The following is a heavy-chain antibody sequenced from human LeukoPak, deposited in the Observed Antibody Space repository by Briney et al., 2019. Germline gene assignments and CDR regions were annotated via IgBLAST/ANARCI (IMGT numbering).Heavy chain of an antibody. CDR2: IHSGGTT. V-gene: IGHV3-66*01. Sequence: GGSLRLSCAASGFTFSSYAMSWVRQAPGKGLEWVSVIHSGGTTYYADSVKGRFTISRDNSKNTVYLQMNSLRAEDTAVYYCARDMAGGDWFDPWGQGTLVTVSS. CDR1: GFTFSSYA. CDR3: ARDMAGGDWFDP. D-gene: IGHD3-16*01. J-gene: IGHJ5*02.